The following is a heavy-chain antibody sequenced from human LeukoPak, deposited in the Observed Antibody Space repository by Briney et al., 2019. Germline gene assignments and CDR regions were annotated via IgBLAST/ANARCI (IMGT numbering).Heavy chain of an antibody. D-gene: IGHD3-16*01. V-gene: IGHV4-59*01. CDR1: GGSISSYY. Sequence: SETLSLTCTVPGGSISSYYWSWIRQPPGKGLEWIGYIYYSGSTNYNPSLKSRVTISVDTSKNQFSLKLSSVTAADTAVYYCARAKRGGYYFDYWGQGTLVTVSS. CDR3: ARAKRGGYYFDY. J-gene: IGHJ4*02. CDR2: IYYSGST.